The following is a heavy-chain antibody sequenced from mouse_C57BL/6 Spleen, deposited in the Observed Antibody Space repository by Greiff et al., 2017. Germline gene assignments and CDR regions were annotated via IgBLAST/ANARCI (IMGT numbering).Heavy chain of an antibody. Sequence: QVQLQQPGAELVLPGASVKLSCKASGYTFTSYWMHWVKQRPGQGLEWIGEIDPSDSYTNYNQKFKGKSTLTVDKSSSTAYMQLSSLTSEDSAVYYCASALRRFAYWGQGTLVTVS. J-gene: IGHJ3*01. CDR1: GYTFTSYW. V-gene: IGHV1-69*01. CDR2: IDPSDSYT. D-gene: IGHD1-1*01. CDR3: ASALRRFAY.